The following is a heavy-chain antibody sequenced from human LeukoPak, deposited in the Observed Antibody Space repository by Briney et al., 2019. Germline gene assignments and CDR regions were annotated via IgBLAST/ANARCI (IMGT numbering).Heavy chain of an antibody. V-gene: IGHV6-1*01. D-gene: IGHD6-19*01. CDR3: ARDGFSSGWYLGSNPPGFDY. Sequence: SKWYNDYAVSVKSRITINPDTSKNQFSLQLNSVTPEDTAVYYCARDGFSSGWYLGSNPPGFDYWGQGTLVTVSS. CDR2: SKWYN. J-gene: IGHJ4*02.